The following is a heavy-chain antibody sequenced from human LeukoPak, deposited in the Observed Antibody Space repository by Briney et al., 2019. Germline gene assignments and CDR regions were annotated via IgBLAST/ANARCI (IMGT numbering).Heavy chain of an antibody. J-gene: IGHJ6*02. V-gene: IGHV3-53*04. D-gene: IGHD2-2*01. Sequence: GGSLRLSCAASGFTVSSNYMSWVRQAPGKGLEWVSVIYSGGSTYYADSVKGRFTISRHNSKNTLYLRMNSLRAEDTAVYYCAREGGVPAASAFYGMDVWGQGTTVTVSS. CDR3: AREGGVPAASAFYGMDV. CDR1: GFTVSSNY. CDR2: IYSGGST.